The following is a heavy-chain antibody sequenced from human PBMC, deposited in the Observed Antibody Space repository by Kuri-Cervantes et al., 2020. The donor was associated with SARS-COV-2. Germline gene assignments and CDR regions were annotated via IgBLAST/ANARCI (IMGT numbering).Heavy chain of an antibody. J-gene: IGHJ4*02. D-gene: IGHD1-26*01. CDR2: IYWDDDK. CDR3: VRIRAATAIADF. V-gene: IGHV2-5*05. CDR1: GFSLTTRGVG. Sequence: SGPTLVKPTQTLTLTCTFSGFSLTTRGVGVGWIRQPPGKALEWLALIYWDDDKRYGPSLKSRLTISKDASRNQVVLTMTNMDPVDTATYYCVRIRAATAIADFWGLGTLVTVSS.